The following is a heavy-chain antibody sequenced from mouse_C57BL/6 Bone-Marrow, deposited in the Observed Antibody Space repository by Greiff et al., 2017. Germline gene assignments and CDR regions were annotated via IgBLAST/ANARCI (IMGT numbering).Heavy chain of an antibody. CDR1: GFTFSDYY. CDR3: ARHDGTTVPFFAY. Sequence: EVNVVESGGGLVQPGGSLKLSCAASGFTFSDYYMYWVRQTPEKRLEWVAYISNGGGSTYSPDTVKGRFTLSRYNAKNNMYRKMSRLKTEDTAMYSCARHDGTTVPFFAYWGQGTLVTVSA. V-gene: IGHV5-12*01. J-gene: IGHJ3*01. D-gene: IGHD1-1*01. CDR2: ISNGGGST.